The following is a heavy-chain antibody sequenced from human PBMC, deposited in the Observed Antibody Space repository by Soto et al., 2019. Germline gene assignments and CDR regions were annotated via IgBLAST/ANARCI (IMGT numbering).Heavy chain of an antibody. CDR1: GFTFSNDA. V-gene: IGHV3-23*01. J-gene: IGHJ3*02. CDR3: ATLACILTNGVCYNVFDR. Sequence: EVQLFESGGGLIQPGGSLRLSCAASGFTFSNDAMSWVRQAPGKGLEWVSAISGGGDSTYYADSVKGRFTISRDNSKNTLSMQMKSLRAEDTAVYYCATLACILTNGVCYNVFDRGGQANMCDVSS. CDR2: ISGGGDST. D-gene: IGHD2-8*01.